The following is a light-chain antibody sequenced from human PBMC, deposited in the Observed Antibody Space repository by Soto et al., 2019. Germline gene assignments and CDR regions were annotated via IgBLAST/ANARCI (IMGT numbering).Light chain of an antibody. CDR2: EVS. CDR3: SSHTTYSTRV. J-gene: IGLJ1*01. V-gene: IGLV2-14*01. CDR1: SSDIGSYNY. Sequence: QPASVAGSAGLWSGSTCKKTSSDIGSYNYVSWYQQHPGKAPKLMIHEVSNRPSGVSDRFSGSKSGNTASLTISGLQADDEADYYCSSHTTYSTRVFGTGTKVTVL.